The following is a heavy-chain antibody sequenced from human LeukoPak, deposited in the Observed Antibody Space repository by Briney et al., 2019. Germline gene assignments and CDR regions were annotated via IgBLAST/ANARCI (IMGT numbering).Heavy chain of an antibody. CDR1: GYTFTSYY. CDR2: IIPIFGTA. V-gene: IGHV1-69*05. D-gene: IGHD3-22*01. CDR3: ATGPTYYYDSSGLS. Sequence: ASVKVSCKASGYTFTSYYMHWVRQAPGQGLEWMGGIIPIFGTANYAQKFQGRVTITTDESTSTAYMELSSLRSEDTAVYYCATGPTYYYDSSGLSWGQGTLVTVSS. J-gene: IGHJ5*02.